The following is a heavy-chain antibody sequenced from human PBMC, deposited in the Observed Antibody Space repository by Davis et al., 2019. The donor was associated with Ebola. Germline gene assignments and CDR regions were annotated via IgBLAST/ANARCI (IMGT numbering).Heavy chain of an antibody. Sequence: SETLSLTCTVSGGSISSYYWSWIRQPPGKGLEWIGYIYYSGSTNYNPSLKSRVTISVDKSKNQFSLKLSSVTAADTAVYYCARSIAVAVGTWGQGTLVTVSS. CDR3: ARSIAVAVGT. J-gene: IGHJ5*02. CDR2: IYYSGST. V-gene: IGHV4-59*12. CDR1: GGSISSYY. D-gene: IGHD6-19*01.